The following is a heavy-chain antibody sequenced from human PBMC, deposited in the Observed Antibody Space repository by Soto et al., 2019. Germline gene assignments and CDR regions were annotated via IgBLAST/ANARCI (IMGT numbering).Heavy chain of an antibody. CDR2: ISSSSSTI. V-gene: IGHV3-48*01. CDR1: GFTFSSDS. Sequence: GGSLRLSCAASGFTFSSDSMNWVRQAPGKGLEWVSYISSSSSTIYYADSVKGRFTISRDNAKNSLYLQMNSLRAEDTAVYYCARETYYYGTGSYGFWGQGTLVTVSS. D-gene: IGHD3-10*01. CDR3: ARETYYYGTGSYGF. J-gene: IGHJ4*02.